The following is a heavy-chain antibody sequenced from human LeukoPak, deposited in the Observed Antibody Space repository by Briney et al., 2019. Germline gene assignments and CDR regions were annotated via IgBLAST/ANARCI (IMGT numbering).Heavy chain of an antibody. V-gene: IGHV1-69*13. J-gene: IGHJ4*02. CDR3: AARGQYSSSWYWVY. CDR2: IIPIFGTA. D-gene: IGHD6-13*01. Sequence: SVKVSCNASGYTFTNYGISWVRQAPGQGLEWMGGIIPIFGTANYAQKFQGRVTITADESTSTAYMELSSLRSEDTAVYYCAARGQYSSSWYWVYWGQGTLVTVSS. CDR1: GYTFTNYG.